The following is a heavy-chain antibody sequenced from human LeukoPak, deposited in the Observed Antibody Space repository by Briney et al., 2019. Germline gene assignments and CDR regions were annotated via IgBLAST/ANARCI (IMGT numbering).Heavy chain of an antibody. J-gene: IGHJ5*02. CDR1: GFTFSSYA. CDR3: AKDLRFYYDTSGYPPRCFDP. V-gene: IGHV3-23*01. D-gene: IGHD3-22*01. Sequence: GGSLRLSCAASGFTFSSYAVSWVRQAPGKGLEWVSGISGSGGSTNYADSVKGRFTISRDNSKNTLYLQMNSLRAEDTAVYYCAKDLRFYYDTSGYPPRCFDPWGQGTLVTVSS. CDR2: ISGSGGST.